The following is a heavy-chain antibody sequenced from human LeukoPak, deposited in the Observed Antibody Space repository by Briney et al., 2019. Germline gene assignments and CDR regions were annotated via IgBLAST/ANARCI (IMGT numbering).Heavy chain of an antibody. CDR3: ARGWEYYDFWSGYFHNWFDP. CDR1: GGSFSGYY. J-gene: IGHJ5*02. CDR2: INHSGST. Sequence: SETLSLTCAVYGGSFSGYYWSWIRQPPGKGLEWIGEINHSGSTNYNPSLKSRVTISVDTSKNQFSLKLSSMTAADTAVYYCARGWEYYDFWSGYFHNWFDPWGQGTLVTVSS. D-gene: IGHD3-3*01. V-gene: IGHV4-34*01.